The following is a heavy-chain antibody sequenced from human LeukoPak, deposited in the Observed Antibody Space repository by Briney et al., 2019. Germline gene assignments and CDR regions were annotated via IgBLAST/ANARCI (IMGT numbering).Heavy chain of an antibody. Sequence: SETLSLTCTVSGGSISGYFWSWSRQPPGEGLEFIGYIYYTGTASYNPSLNSRVTISVDTSKNQFSLKLSSVTAADTAVYYCARGYYDILTGYYMGAFDIWGQGTMVTVSS. J-gene: IGHJ3*02. CDR2: IYYTGTA. CDR3: ARGYYDILTGYYMGAFDI. V-gene: IGHV4-59*01. CDR1: GGSISGYF. D-gene: IGHD3-9*01.